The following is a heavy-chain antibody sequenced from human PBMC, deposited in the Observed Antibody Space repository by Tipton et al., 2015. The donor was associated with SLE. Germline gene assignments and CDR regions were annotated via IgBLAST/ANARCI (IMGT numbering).Heavy chain of an antibody. J-gene: IGHJ5*02. CDR3: ARPRRDGWRGGHWFDP. CDR1: GYSISSGYY. V-gene: IGHV4-38-2*01. Sequence: TLSLTCAVSGYSISSGYYWGWIRQPPGKGLEWIGSIYYSGSTYYNPSLKGRVTISVDTSKNQFSLKLSSVTAADTAVYYCARPRRDGWRGGHWFDPWGQGTLVTVSS. D-gene: IGHD3-10*01. CDR2: IYYSGST.